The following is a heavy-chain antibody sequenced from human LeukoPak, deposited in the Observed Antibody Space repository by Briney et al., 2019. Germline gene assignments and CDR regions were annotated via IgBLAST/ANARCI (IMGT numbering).Heavy chain of an antibody. Sequence: GGSLRLSCGASGFTFSSYWMSWVRQAPGKGLEWVANIKQDGSEKYYVDSVKGRFTISRDNAKNSLYLQMNSLRAEDTAVYYCARFYDFWSGFDHWGQGTLVTVSS. CDR1: GFTFSSYW. CDR2: IKQDGSEK. D-gene: IGHD3-3*01. V-gene: IGHV3-7*01. J-gene: IGHJ4*02. CDR3: ARFYDFWSGFDH.